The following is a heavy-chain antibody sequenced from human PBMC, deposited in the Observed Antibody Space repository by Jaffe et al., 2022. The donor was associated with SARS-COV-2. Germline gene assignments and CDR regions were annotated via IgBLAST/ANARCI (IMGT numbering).Heavy chain of an antibody. CDR1: GFTFSSYW. CDR2: INLDGSEK. CDR3: ARDSCGAATAGSCYGC. V-gene: IGHV3-7*01. J-gene: IGHJ4*02. Sequence: EMQLVESGGGLVQPGGSLRLSCAASGFTFSSYWMSWVRQAPGKGLEWVANINLDGSEKYYVDPVKGRFTISRDNAKKSLYLQMNSLRAEDTAVYYCARDSCGAATAGSCYGCWGQGTLVTVSS. D-gene: IGHD2-15*01.